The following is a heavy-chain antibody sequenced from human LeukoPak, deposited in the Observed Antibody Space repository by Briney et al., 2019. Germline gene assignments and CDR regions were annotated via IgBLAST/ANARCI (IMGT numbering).Heavy chain of an antibody. V-gene: IGHV3-7*01. CDR1: GFTFSGHW. CDR3: AKDNLRVGATLYYFDY. CDR2: INQGGSDK. D-gene: IGHD1-26*01. J-gene: IGHJ4*02. Sequence: PGGSLRLSCAASGFTFSGHWMSWVRQAPGKGLEWVANINQGGSDKYYVDSVKGRFTISRDNANNLLYLQMNSLRGEDTAVYYCAKDNLRVGATLYYFDYWGQGTLVTVSS.